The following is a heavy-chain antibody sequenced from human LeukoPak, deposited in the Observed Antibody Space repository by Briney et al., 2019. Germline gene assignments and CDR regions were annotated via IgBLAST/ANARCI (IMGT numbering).Heavy chain of an antibody. CDR3: AKEPSEMATTPGWFDP. Sequence: GGSLRLSCVASGLTFSSYAMSWVREAPGKGLEWVSTISSSGGRTYYADSVKGRFAISRDNSKNTLYLQMTSLRAEDTAVYYCAKEPSEMATTPGWFDPSGQGPLVTVSS. CDR1: GLTFSSYA. D-gene: IGHD5-24*01. V-gene: IGHV3-23*01. J-gene: IGHJ5*02. CDR2: ISSSGGRT.